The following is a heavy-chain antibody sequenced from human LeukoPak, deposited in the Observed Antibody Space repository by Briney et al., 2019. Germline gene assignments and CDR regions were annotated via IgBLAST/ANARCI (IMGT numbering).Heavy chain of an antibody. CDR3: VRGTGY. V-gene: IGHV3-64D*06. CDR2: ISSNGDNT. J-gene: IGHJ4*02. Sequence: PGGSLRLSCSVSGFTLRTYVMHWVRQAPGKGLEYVSAISSNGDNTYYADSVKGRFTISRDNSKNTLYLQMSSLRADDTAVYYCVRGTGYWGQGTLVTVSS. CDR1: GFTLRTYV.